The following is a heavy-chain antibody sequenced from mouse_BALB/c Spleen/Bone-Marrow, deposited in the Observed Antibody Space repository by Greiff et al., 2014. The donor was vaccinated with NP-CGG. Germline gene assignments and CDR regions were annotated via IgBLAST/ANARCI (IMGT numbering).Heavy chain of an antibody. CDR2: ISNKAYGYTT. J-gene: IGHJ2*01. CDR1: GFTFTDYY. D-gene: IGHD4-1*01. V-gene: IGHV7-3*02. Sequence: EVKLMESGGGLVQPGGSLRLSCATSGFTFTDYYMDWVRQRPGKALEWLGFISNKAYGYTTKYSTSVKDRFTISTENSQGIHYLQMNALRAEDNATYYCARDMGGIHFDSWGQGTTLTVSS. CDR3: ARDMGGIHFDS.